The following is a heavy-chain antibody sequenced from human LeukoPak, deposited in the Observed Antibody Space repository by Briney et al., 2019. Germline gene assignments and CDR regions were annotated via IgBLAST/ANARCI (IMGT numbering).Heavy chain of an antibody. Sequence: PGGSLRLSCAASGFTFSDYYMSWIRQAPGKGLEWVSYISSSGSTIYYADSVKGRFTISRDNAKISLYLQMNSLRAEDTAVYYCARGRRPYYYDLGHAFDIWGQGTMVTVSS. V-gene: IGHV3-11*04. D-gene: IGHD3-10*01. CDR2: ISSSGSTI. CDR1: GFTFSDYY. CDR3: ARGRRPYYYDLGHAFDI. J-gene: IGHJ3*02.